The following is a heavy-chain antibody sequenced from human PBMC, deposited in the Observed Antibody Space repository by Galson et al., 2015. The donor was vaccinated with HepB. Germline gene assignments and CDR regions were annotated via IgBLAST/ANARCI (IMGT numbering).Heavy chain of an antibody. J-gene: IGHJ6*03. D-gene: IGHD3-9*01. CDR2: INPNSGGT. CDR1: GYTFTGYY. CDR3: ARVRYDILTGYSTGGYMDV. V-gene: IGHV1-2*02. Sequence: SCKASGYTFTGYYMHWVRQAPGQGLEWMGWINPNSGGTNYAQKFQGRVTMTRDTSISTAYMELSRLRSDDTAVYYCARVRYDILTGYSTGGYMDVWGKGTTVTVSS.